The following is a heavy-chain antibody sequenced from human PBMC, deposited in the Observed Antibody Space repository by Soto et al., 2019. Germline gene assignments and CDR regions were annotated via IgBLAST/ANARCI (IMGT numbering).Heavy chain of an antibody. CDR2: ISGSGGST. V-gene: IGHV3-23*01. CDR1: GFTFSSYA. Sequence: GGSLRLSCAASGFTFSSYAMSWVRRAPGKGLEWVSAISGSGGSTYYADSVKGRFTISRDNSKNTLYLQMNSLRAEDTAVYYCAKSKVSGSYYDYWGQGTLVTVSS. D-gene: IGHD1-26*01. CDR3: AKSKVSGSYYDY. J-gene: IGHJ4*02.